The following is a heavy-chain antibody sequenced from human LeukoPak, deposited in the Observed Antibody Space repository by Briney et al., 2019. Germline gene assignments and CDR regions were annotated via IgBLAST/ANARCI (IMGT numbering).Heavy chain of an antibody. CDR2: ISSSSSTI. D-gene: IGHD6-13*01. CDR1: GFTFSSYS. CDR3: ASESAAGRTPFAY. J-gene: IGHJ4*02. Sequence: GGSLRLSCAASGFTFSSYSMNWVRQAPGKGLEWVSYISSSSSTIYYADSVKGRFTISRDNAKNSLYLQMNSLRAEDTAVYYCASESAAGRTPFAYWGQGTLVTVSS. V-gene: IGHV3-48*01.